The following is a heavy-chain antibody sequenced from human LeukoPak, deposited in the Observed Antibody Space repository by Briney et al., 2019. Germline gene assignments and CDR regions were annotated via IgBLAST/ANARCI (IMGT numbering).Heavy chain of an antibody. D-gene: IGHD1-1*01. CDR1: GFTFSNYW. V-gene: IGHV3-74*01. Sequence: GGSLRLSCAASGFTFSNYWMHWVRQAPGEGLEWVSRLNSDGSSTYYADSVKGRFTISRDNAKNTLHLQMNSLRADDTAVYYCARGGVTAGKDYWGQGTLVTVSS. CDR2: LNSDGSST. CDR3: ARGGVTAGKDY. J-gene: IGHJ4*02.